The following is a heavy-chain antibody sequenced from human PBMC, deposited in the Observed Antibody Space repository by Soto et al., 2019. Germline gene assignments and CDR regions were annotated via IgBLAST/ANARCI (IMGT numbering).Heavy chain of an antibody. V-gene: IGHV1-69*01. D-gene: IGHD3-22*01. Sequence: QVQLVQSGAEVKKPGSSVKVSCKASGGTFRSNGISWVRQAPGQGLEWLGGIIPIVHTASYAQTFRGRVTITADESTTTAYMELSILRSEDTAVYYCAMITMIHSFDPWGQGTLVTVSS. J-gene: IGHJ5*02. CDR1: GGTFRSNG. CDR3: AMITMIHSFDP. CDR2: IIPIVHTA.